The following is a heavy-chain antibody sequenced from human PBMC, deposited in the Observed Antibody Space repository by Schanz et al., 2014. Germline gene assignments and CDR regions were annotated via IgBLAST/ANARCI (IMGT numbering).Heavy chain of an antibody. V-gene: IGHV3-48*01. CDR3: GRDSVFAFDY. D-gene: IGHD1-26*01. CDR2: VSRSTPDI. Sequence: VQLVESGGGVVQPGRSLRLSCVASGFTFSSYDVFWVRQAPGKGLEWVSYVSRSTPDIYYADSVKGRFTMSRDNAKNSVFLQMNSLRAEDTAVYYCGRDSVFAFDYWGQGTLVTVSS. CDR1: GFTFSSYD. J-gene: IGHJ4*02.